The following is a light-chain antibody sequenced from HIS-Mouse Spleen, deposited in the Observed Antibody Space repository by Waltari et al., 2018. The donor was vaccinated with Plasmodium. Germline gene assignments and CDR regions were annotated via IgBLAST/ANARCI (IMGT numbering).Light chain of an antibody. V-gene: IGKV1-8*01. J-gene: IGKJ3*01. Sequence: AIRMTQSSSSFSASTGARVTITCRASQGISSYLAWYQQKPGKAPKLLIYAASTLQSGVPSRFSGSGSGTDFTLTISSLQSEDFAVYYCQQYNNWSFTFGPGTKVDIK. CDR2: AAS. CDR3: QQYNNWSFT. CDR1: QGISSY.